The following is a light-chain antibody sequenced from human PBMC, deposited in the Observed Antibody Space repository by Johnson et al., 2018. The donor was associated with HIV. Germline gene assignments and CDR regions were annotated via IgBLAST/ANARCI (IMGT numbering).Light chain of an antibody. Sequence: VLTQPPSVSAAPGQKVTISCSGSSSNIGRNYVSWYQQLPGTAPKLLIFDNNKRPSGIPDRFSASKSGTSATLGITGLQTGDEAYYYCGTWDSSVSGFVFGTGTKVTVL. V-gene: IGLV1-51*01. CDR2: DNN. CDR3: GTWDSSVSGFV. J-gene: IGLJ1*01. CDR1: SSNIGRNY.